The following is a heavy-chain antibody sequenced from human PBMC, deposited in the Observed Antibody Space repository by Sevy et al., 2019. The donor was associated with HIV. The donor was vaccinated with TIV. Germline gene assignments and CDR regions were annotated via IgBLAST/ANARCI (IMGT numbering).Heavy chain of an antibody. CDR1: GFTFIEFV. J-gene: IGHJ4*02. V-gene: IGHV3-23*01. D-gene: IGHD3-22*01. CDR2: INSGGGST. CDR3: AKDVVGGYYDSSGHSDH. Sequence: GGSLRLSCAASGFTFIEFVMSWVRQAPGKGLEWVSTINSGGGSTYYADSVKGRFTISRDNSQNTLDLQMNSLRAEDTAVYYCAKDVVGGYYDSSGHSDHWGQGTLVTVSS.